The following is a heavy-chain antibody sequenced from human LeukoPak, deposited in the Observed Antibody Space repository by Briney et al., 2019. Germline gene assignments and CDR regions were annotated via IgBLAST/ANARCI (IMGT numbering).Heavy chain of an antibody. CDR2: NSGSGDST. D-gene: IGHD6-19*01. Sequence: GGSLRLSCAASGFTFSTYAMSWVRRAPGKGLEWVSANSGSGDSTYYADSVKGRFTISRDNSKNTLYLQMNSLRAEDTAVYYCAKPCRSGLSPFDAFNIWGQGTVVTVSS. J-gene: IGHJ3*02. V-gene: IGHV3-23*01. CDR3: AKPCRSGLSPFDAFNI. CDR1: GFTFSTYA.